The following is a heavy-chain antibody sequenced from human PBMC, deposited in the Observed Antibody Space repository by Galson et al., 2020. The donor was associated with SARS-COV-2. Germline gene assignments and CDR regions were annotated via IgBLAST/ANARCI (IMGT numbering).Heavy chain of an antibody. CDR1: GFTFSSYG. V-gene: IGHV3-30*18. J-gene: IGHJ6*02. D-gene: IGHD3-3*01. CDR2: ISYDGSNK. CDR3: AKDEMYYDFWSGYIGGYYYYYYGMDV. Sequence: SGFTFSSYGMHWVRQAPGKGLEWVAVISYDGSNKYYADSVKGRFTISRDNSKNTLYLQMNSLRAEDTAVYYCAKDEMYYDFWSGYIGGYYYYYYGMDVWGQGTTVTVSS.